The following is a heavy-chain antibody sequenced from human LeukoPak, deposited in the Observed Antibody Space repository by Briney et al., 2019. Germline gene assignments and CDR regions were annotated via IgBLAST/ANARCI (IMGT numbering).Heavy chain of an antibody. CDR1: GNYW. V-gene: IGHV3-74*01. CDR3: VSFYETY. J-gene: IGHJ4*02. D-gene: IGHD2-2*01. CDR2: INSDGSWT. Sequence: GGSLRLSCAASGNYWMHWVRQAPGKGLVWVSHINSDGSWTSYADSVKGRFTTSKDNAKNTVYLQMNNLRAEDTAVYYCVSFYETYWGRGTLVTVSS.